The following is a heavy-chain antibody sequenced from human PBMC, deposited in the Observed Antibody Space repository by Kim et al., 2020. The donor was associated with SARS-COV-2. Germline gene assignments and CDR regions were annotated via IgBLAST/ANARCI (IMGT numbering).Heavy chain of an antibody. CDR3: ARGGKSGGPFDY. CDR2: INHSGST. V-gene: IGHV4-34*01. CDR1: GGSFSGYY. J-gene: IGHJ4*02. D-gene: IGHD6-19*01. Sequence: SETLSLTCAVYGGSFSGYYWSWIRQPPGKGLEWIGEINHSGSTNYNPSLKSRVTISVDTSKNQFSLKLSSVTAADTAVYYCARGGKSGGPFDYWGQGTLVTVSS.